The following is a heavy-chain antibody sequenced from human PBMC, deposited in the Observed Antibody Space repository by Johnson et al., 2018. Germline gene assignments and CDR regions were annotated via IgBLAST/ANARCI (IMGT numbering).Heavy chain of an antibody. CDR2: ISYDENNK. J-gene: IGHJ6*03. V-gene: IGHV3-30-3*01. Sequence: QEQLVEAWGGVVQPGGSMRLSCAASGFTFSGSAMHWVRQAPGKGLEWVAAISYDENNKYYSDSLAGRFTISRDNSQNMLFLQMNGLSAADTAVYDCAKGGGYYGGTGYMDVWGKGTTVTVSS. CDR1: GFTFSGSA. D-gene: IGHD3-10*01. CDR3: AKGGGYYGGTGYMDV.